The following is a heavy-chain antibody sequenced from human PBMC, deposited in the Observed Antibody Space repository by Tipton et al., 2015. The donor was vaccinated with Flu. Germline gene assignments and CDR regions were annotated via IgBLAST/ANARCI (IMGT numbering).Heavy chain of an antibody. J-gene: IGHJ4*02. CDR2: ISTSGTTI. CDR1: GFTFSSYE. D-gene: IGHD6-19*01. V-gene: IGHV3-48*03. Sequence: SLRLSCAASGFTFSSYEMNWVRQAPGKGLEWASYISTSGTTIYYADSVKGRFTTSRDNAKNSLYLQMTSLTVEDTAVYYCVREGAGKGGSIVFWGQGTLVTVSS. CDR3: VREGAGKGGSIVF.